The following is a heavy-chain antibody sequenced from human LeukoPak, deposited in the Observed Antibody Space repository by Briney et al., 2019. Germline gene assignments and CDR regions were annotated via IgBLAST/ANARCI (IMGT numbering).Heavy chain of an antibody. Sequence: GGSLRLSCAASGFTFSSYEMNWVRQAPGKGLEWVSYISSSGSTIYYADSVKGRFTISRDNAKNSLYLLMNSLRAEDTAVYYCARGGDDSSGYLFDYWGQGTLVTVSS. V-gene: IGHV3-48*03. CDR2: ISSSGSTI. CDR3: ARGGDDSSGYLFDY. CDR1: GFTFSSYE. J-gene: IGHJ4*02. D-gene: IGHD3-22*01.